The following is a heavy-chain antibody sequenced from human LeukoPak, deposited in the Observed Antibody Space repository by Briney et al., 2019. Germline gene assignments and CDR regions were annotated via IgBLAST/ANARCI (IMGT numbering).Heavy chain of an antibody. CDR2: ISWNGGDT. CDR3: ARDPRGSSYGTGDF. Sequence: GGSLRLSCVASGFSFGDYGMSWVRQAPGRGLEWVSGISWNGGDTGYADSVKGRFTISRDNAKNSLHLQMNSLRAEDTAPYYCARDPRGSSYGTGDFWGQGTLVSVSS. J-gene: IGHJ4*02. D-gene: IGHD5-18*01. V-gene: IGHV3-20*04. CDR1: GFSFGDYG.